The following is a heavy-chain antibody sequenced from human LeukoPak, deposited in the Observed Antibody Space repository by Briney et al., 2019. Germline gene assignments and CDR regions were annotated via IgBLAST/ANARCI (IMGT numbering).Heavy chain of an antibody. J-gene: IGHJ4*02. CDR1: GYTFNAYY. V-gene: IGHV1-2*02. D-gene: IGHD2-15*01. CDR3: ARDGYCSGSICYSVPF. Sequence: ASVKVSCKASGYTFNAYYLYWVRQAPGQGLEWMGWTNPNSGATKYAQKFQGRVTMTRDTSINTAYLEVTRLRSDDTAVYYCARDGYCSGSICYSVPFWGQGTLVTVSS. CDR2: TNPNSGAT.